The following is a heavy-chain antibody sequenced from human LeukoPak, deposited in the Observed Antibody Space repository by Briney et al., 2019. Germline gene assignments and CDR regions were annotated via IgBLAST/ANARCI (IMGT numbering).Heavy chain of an antibody. CDR1: GFTFSSYA. D-gene: IGHD6-6*01. CDR3: AKGPSSSSGAL. Sequence: GGSLRLSCAASGFTFSSYAMSWVRQAPGKGLGWVSAISGSGGSTYYADSVKGRFTISRDNSKNTLYLQMNSLRAEDTAVYYCAKGPSSSSGALWGQGTMVTVSS. CDR2: ISGSGGST. V-gene: IGHV3-23*01. J-gene: IGHJ3*01.